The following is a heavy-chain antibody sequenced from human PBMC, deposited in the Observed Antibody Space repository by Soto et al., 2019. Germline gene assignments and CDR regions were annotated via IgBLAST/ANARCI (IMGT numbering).Heavy chain of an antibody. CDR2: VSLGGST. D-gene: IGHD2-15*01. V-gene: IGHV3-23*01. CDR1: GFTFSSYA. Sequence: DVQLLESGGGLVQPAGSLRLSCAASGFTFSSYAVGWVRQGPGKGLEWVAVVSLGGSTHYADSVRGRSTISRDNSKNTLPLQMNSLTAEDTAVYFCAKRRGAGGHFDYWGQGALVTVSS. J-gene: IGHJ4*02. CDR3: AKRRGAGGHFDY.